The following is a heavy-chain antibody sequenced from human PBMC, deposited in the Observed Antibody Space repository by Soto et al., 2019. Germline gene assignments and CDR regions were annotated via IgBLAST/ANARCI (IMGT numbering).Heavy chain of an antibody. CDR1: GFTFSSYV. CDR2: ISSSDGST. D-gene: IGHD2-2*01. Sequence: EVQLLESGGGLVQRGGSLRLSCAASGFTFSSYVMSWVRQAPGKGLEWVSAISSSDGSTFYADSVKGRFTISRDNSKNTLYLQMNSLRAEDTAVYYCARRAIVVVSAATPRGHFDYWGQGTLVTVSS. CDR3: ARRAIVVVSAATPRGHFDY. V-gene: IGHV3-23*01. J-gene: IGHJ4*02.